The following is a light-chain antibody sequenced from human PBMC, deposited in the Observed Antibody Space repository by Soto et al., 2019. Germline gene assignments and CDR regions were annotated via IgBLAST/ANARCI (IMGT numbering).Light chain of an antibody. CDR2: DAS. V-gene: IGKV1-5*01. CDR1: QSISSW. CDR3: QQYNSYSRT. Sequence: DTQMTQSPSTLSASVGDRVTITCRASQSISSWLAWYQQKPGKAPKLLIYDASSLESGVPSRFSGSGSGTKFILTISSLQPDDFATYYCQQYNSYSRTFGQGTKV. J-gene: IGKJ1*01.